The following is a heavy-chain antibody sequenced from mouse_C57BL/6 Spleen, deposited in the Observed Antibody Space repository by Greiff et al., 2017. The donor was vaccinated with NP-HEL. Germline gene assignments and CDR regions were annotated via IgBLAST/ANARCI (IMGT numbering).Heavy chain of an antibody. V-gene: IGHV1-53*01. J-gene: IGHJ4*01. CDR3: ARGGLPYYYAMDY. CDR2: INPSNGGT. D-gene: IGHD2-4*01. Sequence: QVTLKESGTELVKPGASVKLSCKASGYTFTSYWMHWVKQRPGQGLEWIGNINPSNGGTNYNEKFKSKATLTVDKSSSTAYMQLSSLTSEDSAVYYCARGGLPYYYAMDYWGQGTSVTVSS. CDR1: GYTFTSYW.